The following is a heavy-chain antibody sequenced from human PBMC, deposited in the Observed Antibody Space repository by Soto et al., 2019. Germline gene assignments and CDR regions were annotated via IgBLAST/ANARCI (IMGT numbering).Heavy chain of an antibody. J-gene: IGHJ6*03. V-gene: IGHV4-31*03. Sequence: SETLSLTCTVSGGSISSGGYYWSWIRQHPGKGLEWIGYIYYSGSTYYNPSLKSRVTISVDTSKNQFSLKLSSVTAADTAVYYCARVLGAPTPNYLTATKIHYYYYMDVWGKGTTVTVSS. CDR1: GGSISSGGYY. CDR3: ARVLGAPTPNYLTATKIHYYYYMDV. D-gene: IGHD1-7*01. CDR2: IYYSGST.